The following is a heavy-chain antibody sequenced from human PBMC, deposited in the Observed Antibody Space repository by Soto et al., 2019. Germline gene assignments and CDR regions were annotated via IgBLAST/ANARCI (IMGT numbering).Heavy chain of an antibody. CDR3: ARADSVGYNWNDPNVPFDY. Sequence: QVQLVESGGGLVKPGGSLRLSCAASGFTVSDYYMSWIRQAPGKGLEWVSYISSSGSTIYYADSVKGRFTISRDNAKISLYLRMNGLRAEDTAVYYCARADSVGYNWNDPNVPFDYWGQGTLVTVSS. V-gene: IGHV3-11*01. J-gene: IGHJ4*02. D-gene: IGHD1-1*01. CDR1: GFTVSDYY. CDR2: ISSSGSTI.